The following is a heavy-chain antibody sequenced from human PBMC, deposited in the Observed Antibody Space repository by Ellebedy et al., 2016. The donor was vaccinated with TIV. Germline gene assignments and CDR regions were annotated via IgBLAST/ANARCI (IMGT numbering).Heavy chain of an antibody. J-gene: IGHJ3*02. CDR3: ARETFNDVDLKLWGVLDM. CDR1: ELTVSGNY. CDR2: IFIDGTT. V-gene: IGHV3-66*01. Sequence: GESLKISCAASELTVSGNYMSWVRQAPGKGLEWVSVIFIDGTTYYADSVKGRFTISRDNSKNTLYIQMNSLRAEDKAVYYCARETFNDVDLKLWGVLDMWGQGTMVTVSS. D-gene: IGHD3-10*01.